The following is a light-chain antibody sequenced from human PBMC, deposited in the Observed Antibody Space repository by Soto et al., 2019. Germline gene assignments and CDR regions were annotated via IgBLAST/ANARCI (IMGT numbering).Light chain of an antibody. CDR2: GAS. V-gene: IGKV3-20*01. J-gene: IGKJ4*01. CDR1: QSISSNF. Sequence: EIVLTQSPDTLSLSPGERATLSCRASQSISSNFLAWYQQKPGQAPRLLIYGASSRATGIPDRFSGSGSGTDFTLTIRRLEPEDFAVYYCQQYGSSPRTFGGGTKVDIK. CDR3: QQYGSSPRT.